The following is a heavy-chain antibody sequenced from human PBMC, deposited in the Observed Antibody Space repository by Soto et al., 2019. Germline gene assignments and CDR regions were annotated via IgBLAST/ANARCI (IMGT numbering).Heavy chain of an antibody. J-gene: IGHJ5*02. V-gene: IGHV4-30-2*01. CDR3: ARANDYGDYHNWFDP. CDR2: IYHSGST. D-gene: IGHD4-17*01. Sequence: SETLSLTCAVSGGSISSGGYSWSWIRQPPGKGLEWIGYIYHSGSTYYNPSLKSRVTISVDRSKNQFSLKLSSVTAADTAVYYCARANDYGDYHNWFDPWGQGTLVTVSS. CDR1: GGSISSGGYS.